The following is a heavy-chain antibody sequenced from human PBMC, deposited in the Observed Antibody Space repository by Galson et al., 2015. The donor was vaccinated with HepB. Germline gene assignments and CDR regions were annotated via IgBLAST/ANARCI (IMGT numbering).Heavy chain of an antibody. Sequence: SLRLSCAASGFTFSSYAMSWVRQAPGKGLEWVSAISGSGGSTYYADSVKGRFTISRVNSKNTLYLQMNSLRAEDTAVYYCAKVPNYEYCSGGSCYDVFDYWGQGTLVTVSS. J-gene: IGHJ4*02. CDR3: AKVPNYEYCSGGSCYDVFDY. V-gene: IGHV3-23*01. CDR2: ISGSGGST. D-gene: IGHD2-15*01. CDR1: GFTFSSYA.